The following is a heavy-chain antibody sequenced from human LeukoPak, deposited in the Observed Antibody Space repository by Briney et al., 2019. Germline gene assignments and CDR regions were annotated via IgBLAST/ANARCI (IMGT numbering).Heavy chain of an antibody. J-gene: IGHJ4*02. CDR3: ASTIAGTTLNFYFDY. V-gene: IGHV4-34*01. D-gene: IGHD1-1*01. CDR2: IYHSGST. Sequence: PSETLSLTCAVYGGSFSGHYWSWIRQPPGKGLEWIGSIYHSGSTYYNPSLKSRVTISLDTSKNQFSLKLSSVTAADTAVYYCASTIAGTTLNFYFDYWGQGTLVTVSS. CDR1: GGSFSGHY.